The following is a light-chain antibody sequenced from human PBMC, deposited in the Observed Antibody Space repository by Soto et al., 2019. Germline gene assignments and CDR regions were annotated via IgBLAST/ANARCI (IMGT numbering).Light chain of an antibody. CDR1: QSVSSN. Sequence: EIVMTQSPATLSVSPGERATLSCRASQSVSSNLAWYQQKPGQAPRLLIYGASTRATGIPARFSGSESGTEFTLTISSLQSEDLAVYYCQQYNNWPSITFRQGTRLEIK. CDR3: QQYNNWPSIT. J-gene: IGKJ5*01. V-gene: IGKV3D-15*01. CDR2: GAS.